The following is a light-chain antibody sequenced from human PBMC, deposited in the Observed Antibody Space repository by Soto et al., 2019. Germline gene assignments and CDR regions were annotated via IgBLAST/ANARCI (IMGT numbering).Light chain of an antibody. CDR2: GAS. Sequence: EVVMTQSPATLSVSPGDRATLSCRTSQSVSNNLAWYQQKPGQGPRLLIYGASTRATGIPVRFSGGGSGTEFTLTISSLQSEDFAVYYCQQYNNWPPWTFGQGTKVEIK. CDR3: QQYNNWPPWT. J-gene: IGKJ1*01. V-gene: IGKV3-15*01. CDR1: QSVSNN.